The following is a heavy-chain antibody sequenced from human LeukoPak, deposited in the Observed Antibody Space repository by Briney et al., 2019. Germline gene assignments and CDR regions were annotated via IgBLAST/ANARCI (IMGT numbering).Heavy chain of an antibody. D-gene: IGHD3-22*01. CDR2: MNPGSGNT. Sequence: ASVKVSCKASGYTFTSYDINWVRQTTGQGLEWMGWMNPGSGNTGYAQKFQGRVTMTRNTSIGTAYMELSSLRSEDTAVYYCARDLRYYYDSSGSAFDYWGQGTLVTVSS. CDR3: ARDLRYYYDSSGSAFDY. V-gene: IGHV1-8*01. J-gene: IGHJ4*02. CDR1: GYTFTSYD.